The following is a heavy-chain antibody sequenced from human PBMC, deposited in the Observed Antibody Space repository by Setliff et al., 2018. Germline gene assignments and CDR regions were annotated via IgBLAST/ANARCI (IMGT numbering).Heavy chain of an antibody. V-gene: IGHV3-23*01. CDR3: AKGGQQVAPDGRWFDP. D-gene: IGHD6-13*01. CDR1: GFTFSSYA. J-gene: IGHJ5*02. Sequence: PGGSLRLSCAASGFTFSSYAMSWVRQAPGKGLEWVSAISGSGVSTYYADSVKGRFTISRDNSKNTLYLQMNSLRAEDTAVYYCAKGGQQVAPDGRWFDPWGQGSLVTVSS. CDR2: ISGSGVST.